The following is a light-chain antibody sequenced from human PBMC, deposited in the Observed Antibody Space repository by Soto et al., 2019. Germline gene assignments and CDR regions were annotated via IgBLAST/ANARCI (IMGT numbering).Light chain of an antibody. J-gene: IGKJ3*01. CDR2: GAS. V-gene: IGKV3-20*01. Sequence: EIVLTQSPGTLSLSPGERATLSCRASQSVSSSSLAWYQQRPGQAPRLLIYGASSRATGIPDRFSGSGSETDFTLTISSLQSEDSAVYYCHQYNSWPRGTFGPGTKVEIK. CDR3: HQYNSWPRGT. CDR1: QSVSSSS.